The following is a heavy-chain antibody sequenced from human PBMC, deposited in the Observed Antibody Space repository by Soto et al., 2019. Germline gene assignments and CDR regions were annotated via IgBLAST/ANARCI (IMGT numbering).Heavy chain of an antibody. Sequence: NPGGSLRLSCAASGFTFSDYYMSWIRQAPGKGLEWVSYISSSGSTIYYADSVKGRFTISRDNAKNSLYLQMNSLRAEDTAVYYCARVPDFGVVIPLGYYGMDVWGQGTTVTVSS. CDR3: ARVPDFGVVIPLGYYGMDV. D-gene: IGHD3-3*01. V-gene: IGHV3-11*01. J-gene: IGHJ6*02. CDR1: GFTFSDYY. CDR2: ISSSGSTI.